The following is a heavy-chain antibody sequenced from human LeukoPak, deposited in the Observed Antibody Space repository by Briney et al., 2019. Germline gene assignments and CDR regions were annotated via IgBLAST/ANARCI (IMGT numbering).Heavy chain of an antibody. CDR2: IYTSGST. V-gene: IGHV4-4*07. CDR1: GGSISSYY. J-gene: IGHJ4*02. Sequence: SETLSLTCTVSGGSISSYYWSWLRQPAGKGLEWIGRIYTSGSTNYNPSLKSRVTISVDKSKNQFSLKLSSVTAADTAVYYCARDLKDYFDYWGQGTLVTVSS. CDR3: ARDLKDYFDY.